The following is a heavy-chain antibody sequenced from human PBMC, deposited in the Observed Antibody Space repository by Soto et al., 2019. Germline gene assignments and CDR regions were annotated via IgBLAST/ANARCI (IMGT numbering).Heavy chain of an antibody. J-gene: IGHJ4*02. V-gene: IGHV4-39*01. CDR3: ARLPSITTFRSDH. D-gene: IGHD1-1*01. CDR2: IYYSGNT. Sequence: LQLQESGPGLVKPLANLSIPCFVSGCSISSPSQCWGWIRQPPGKGLEGIGSIYYSGNTYYNPSLKSRVTIFVDTSRNQFSLKANSGTAAETAVYFYARLPSITTFRSDHRGQGNLLTVSS. CDR1: GCSISSPSQC.